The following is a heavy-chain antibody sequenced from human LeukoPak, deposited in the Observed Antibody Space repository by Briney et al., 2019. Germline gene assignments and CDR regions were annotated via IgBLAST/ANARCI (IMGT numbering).Heavy chain of an antibody. D-gene: IGHD2-15*01. CDR3: VREARGYHYSYFDY. Sequence: PGGSLRLSCTASGFTLGSHDMHWVRQIPGPGLEWVAAVSSGFHAYFADSVQGRFTISREDARNSLYLQMNSLRAGDTAVYYCVREARGYHYSYFDYWGQGTLVTVSS. CDR1: GFTLGSHD. CDR2: VSSGFHA. V-gene: IGHV3-13*01. J-gene: IGHJ4*02.